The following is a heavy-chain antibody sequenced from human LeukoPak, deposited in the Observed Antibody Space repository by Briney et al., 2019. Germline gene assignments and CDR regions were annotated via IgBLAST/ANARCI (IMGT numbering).Heavy chain of an antibody. D-gene: IGHD2-15*01. V-gene: IGHV4-38-2*02. CDR1: GYSISSGYY. Sequence: SETLSLTCTVSGYSISSGYYWGWIRQPPGKGLEGIGSIYHSGSTYYNPSLKSRVTISVDTSKNQFSLKLSSVTAADTAVYYCARSGGYYYYYMDVWGKGTTVTVSS. J-gene: IGHJ6*03. CDR3: ARSGGYYYYYMDV. CDR2: IYHSGST.